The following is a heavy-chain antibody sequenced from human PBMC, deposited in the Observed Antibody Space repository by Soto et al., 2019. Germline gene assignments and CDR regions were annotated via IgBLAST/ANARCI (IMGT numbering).Heavy chain of an antibody. D-gene: IGHD3-22*01. CDR1: GDSVSSGNYY. CDR2: IQASGGT. V-gene: IGHV4-61*01. J-gene: IGHJ4*02. Sequence: PSETLSLTCTVSGDSVSSGNYYWSWIRQPPGKGLEWIGYIQASGGTRYNPSLKSRVYISLDTSKNQFSLMVTSVTAADTAIYYCMRTNSRGHWAAWYWGQGTLVTVS. CDR3: MRTNSRGHWAAWY.